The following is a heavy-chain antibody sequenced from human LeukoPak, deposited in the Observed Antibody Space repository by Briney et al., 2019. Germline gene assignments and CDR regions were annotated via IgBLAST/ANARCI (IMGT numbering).Heavy chain of an antibody. Sequence: PSQTLSLTCTVSGGSISSGGYYWSWIRQHPGKGLEWIGYIYYSGSTYYNPSLKSRVTTSVDTSKNQFSLKLSSVTAADTAVYYCARGKGFVIISNWFDPWGQGTLVTVSS. J-gene: IGHJ5*02. D-gene: IGHD3-10*01. CDR2: IYYSGST. CDR3: ARGKGFVIISNWFDP. V-gene: IGHV4-31*03. CDR1: GGSISSGGYY.